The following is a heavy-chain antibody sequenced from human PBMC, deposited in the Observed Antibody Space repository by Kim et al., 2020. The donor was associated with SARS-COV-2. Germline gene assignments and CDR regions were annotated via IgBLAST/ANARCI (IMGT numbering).Heavy chain of an antibody. Sequence: TSTAQKVQGRVTMTRDTSTSTVYMELSSLRSEDTAVYYCARDGMVRGFDPWGQGTLVTVSS. CDR2: T. D-gene: IGHD3-10*01. J-gene: IGHJ5*02. CDR3: ARDGMVRGFDP. V-gene: IGHV1-46*01.